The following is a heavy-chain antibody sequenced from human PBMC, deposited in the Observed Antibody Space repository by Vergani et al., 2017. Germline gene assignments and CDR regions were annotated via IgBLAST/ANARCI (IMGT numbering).Heavy chain of an antibody. V-gene: IGHV3-30*02. CDR1: GYTFGHFD. D-gene: IGHD1-26*01. Sequence: QEQLLQSVGGVVQPGGSLRLSRIGSGYTFGHFDMHWVRQAPGKGLAWVAFIRYDGSNPQYIDSVKGRFTISRDNSKDTLFVQMNGLRPEDTGTYFCPKKGGSLYYYSVDVWGQGTTITVSS. J-gene: IGHJ6*02. CDR3: PKKGGSLYYYSVDV. CDR2: IRYDGSNP.